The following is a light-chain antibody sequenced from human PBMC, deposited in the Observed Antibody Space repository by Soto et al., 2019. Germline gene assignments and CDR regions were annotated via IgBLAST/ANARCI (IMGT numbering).Light chain of an antibody. CDR1: SSDVGGYNY. Sequence: HSALAQPASVSGSPGQSITISCTGTSSDVGGYNYVSWYQQHPGKAPKLMIYEVSNRPSGVSNRFSGSKSGNTASLTISGLQAEDEADYYCSSYTSSNTGVFGTGTKVTVL. J-gene: IGLJ1*01. CDR2: EVS. V-gene: IGLV2-14*01. CDR3: SSYTSSNTGV.